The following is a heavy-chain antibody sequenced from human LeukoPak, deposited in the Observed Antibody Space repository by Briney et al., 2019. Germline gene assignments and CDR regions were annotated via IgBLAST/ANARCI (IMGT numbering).Heavy chain of an antibody. CDR2: IIPIFGTA. CDR1: GGTFSSYA. D-gene: IGHD2-2*01. Sequence: GASVKVSCKASGGTFSSYAISWVRQAPGQGLEWMGGIIPIFGTANYAQKLQGRVTITADESTSTAYMELSSLRSEDTAVYYCARDGVVVPAAMADYYYYYMDVWGKGTTVTVSS. V-gene: IGHV1-69*13. J-gene: IGHJ6*03. CDR3: ARDGVVVPAAMADYYYYYMDV.